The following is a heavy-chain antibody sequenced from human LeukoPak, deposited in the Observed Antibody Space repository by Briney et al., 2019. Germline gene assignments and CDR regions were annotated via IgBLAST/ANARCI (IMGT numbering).Heavy chain of an antibody. CDR1: GFTFSGSA. Sequence: GGSLRLSCAASGFTFSGSAMHWVRQASGKGLEWVGRIRSKANSYATAYAASVKGRFTISRDDSKNTAYLQMNSLKTEDTAVYYCTRLRIGYSGAPDAFDIWGQGTMVTVSS. J-gene: IGHJ3*02. V-gene: IGHV3-73*01. D-gene: IGHD6-13*01. CDR2: IRSKANSYAT. CDR3: TRLRIGYSGAPDAFDI.